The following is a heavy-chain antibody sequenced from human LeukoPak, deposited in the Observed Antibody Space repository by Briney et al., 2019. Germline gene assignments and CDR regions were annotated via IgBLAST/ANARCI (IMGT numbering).Heavy chain of an antibody. CDR3: AKISGSYLLSFDY. J-gene: IGHJ4*02. CDR1: GFTFSSYA. Sequence: GGSLRLPCAASGFTFSSYAMSWVRQAPGKGLEWVSAISGSGGSTYYADSVKGRFTISRDNSKNTLYLQMNSLRAEDTAVYYCAKISGSYLLSFDYWGQGTLVTVSS. D-gene: IGHD1-26*01. CDR2: ISGSGGST. V-gene: IGHV3-23*01.